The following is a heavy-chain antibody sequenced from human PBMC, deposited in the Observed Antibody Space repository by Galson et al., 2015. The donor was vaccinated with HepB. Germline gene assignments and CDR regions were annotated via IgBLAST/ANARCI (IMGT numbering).Heavy chain of an antibody. J-gene: IGHJ3*02. CDR1: GGSISSSSYY. CDR2: IYYSGST. D-gene: IGHD3-10*01. Sequence: ETLSLTCTVSGGSISSSSYYWGWIRQPPGKGLEWIGSIYYSGSTYYNPSLKSRVTISVDTSKNQFSLKLSSVTAADTAVYYCARGGHSEDAFDIWGQGTMVTVSS. CDR3: ARGGHSEDAFDI. V-gene: IGHV4-39*01.